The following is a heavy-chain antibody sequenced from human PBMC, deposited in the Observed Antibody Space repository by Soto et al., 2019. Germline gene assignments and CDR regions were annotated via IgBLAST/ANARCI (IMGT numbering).Heavy chain of an antibody. CDR1: GFTFSTYA. J-gene: IGHJ4*02. V-gene: IGHV3-23*01. D-gene: IGHD2-15*01. Sequence: EVQLLDSGGGLVQPGGSLRLSCAASGFTFSTYAMSWVRQAPGKGLEWVSTISGSGDSSYYASSVKGRFTISRDNSRNTLDLRMNSLRVEDTAVYYCAKGGEGFCSQTSCLYFSDSWGQGTLVTVSS. CDR2: ISGSGDSS. CDR3: AKGGEGFCSQTSCLYFSDS.